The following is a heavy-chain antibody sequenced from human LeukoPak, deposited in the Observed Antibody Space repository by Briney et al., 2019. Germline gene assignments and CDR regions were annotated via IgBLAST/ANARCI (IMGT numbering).Heavy chain of an antibody. CDR3: ARVTGYQLLAGYYYYMDV. D-gene: IGHD2-2*01. J-gene: IGHJ6*03. CDR1: GFTFSSYW. V-gene: IGHV3-74*01. Sequence: GGSLRLSCAASGFTFSSYWMHWVRQAPGKGLVWVSRINSDGSSTSYADSVKGRFTISRNNAENTLYLQMNSLRAEDTAVYYCARVTGYQLLAGYYYYMDVWGKGTTVTVSS. CDR2: INSDGSST.